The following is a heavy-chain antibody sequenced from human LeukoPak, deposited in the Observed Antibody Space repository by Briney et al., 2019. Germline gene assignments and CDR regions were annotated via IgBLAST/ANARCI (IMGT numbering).Heavy chain of an antibody. Sequence: ASVKVSCKASGYTFTSYDINWVRQATGQGLEWMGWMNPNSGNTGYAQKFQGRVTMTRDTSISTAYMELSRLRSDDTAVYYCARAETVVPAAPSLLYYMDVWGKGTTVTVSS. V-gene: IGHV1-8*01. D-gene: IGHD2-2*01. CDR2: MNPNSGNT. CDR1: GYTFTSYD. CDR3: ARAETVVPAAPSLLYYMDV. J-gene: IGHJ6*03.